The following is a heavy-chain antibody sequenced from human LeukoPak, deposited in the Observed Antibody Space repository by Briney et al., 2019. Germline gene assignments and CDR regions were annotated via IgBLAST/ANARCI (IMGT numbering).Heavy chain of an antibody. Sequence: GGSLRLSCAASGFTFDSYGVSWVRQAPGKGLEWVSVIYSGGSTYYADSVKGRFTISRDNSKNTLYLQMNSLRAEDTAVYYCARGYGGNVLWGQGTLVTVSS. CDR1: GFTFDSYG. V-gene: IGHV3-53*01. D-gene: IGHD4-23*01. CDR2: IYSGGST. CDR3: ARGYGGNVL. J-gene: IGHJ4*02.